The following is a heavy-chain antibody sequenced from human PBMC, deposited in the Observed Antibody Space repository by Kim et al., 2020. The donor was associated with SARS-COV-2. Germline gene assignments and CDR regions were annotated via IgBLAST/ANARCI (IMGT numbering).Heavy chain of an antibody. CDR2: ISSSSITI. V-gene: IGHV3-48*02. J-gene: IGHJ4*02. Sequence: GGSLRLSCVASGFTFSSYSINWVRQAPGKGLEWVSYISSSSITIHYADSVKGRFTISRDNAKNSVYLQMNSLRDEDTAVYYCARDSTSGEDYWGQGTLVTVSS. D-gene: IGHD1-26*01. CDR1: GFTFSSYS. CDR3: ARDSTSGEDY.